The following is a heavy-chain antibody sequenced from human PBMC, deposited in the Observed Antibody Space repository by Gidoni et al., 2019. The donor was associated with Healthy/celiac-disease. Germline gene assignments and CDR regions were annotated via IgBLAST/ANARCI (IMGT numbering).Heavy chain of an antibody. CDR3: AKESYGGNSPFY. Sequence: EVQLLESGGGLVQPGGSLRLSCAASGFTFSSYAMSWVRPAAGKGLEWVSAISGSGGSTYYADSVKGRFTISRDNSKNTLYLQMNSLRAEDTAVYYCAKESYGGNSPFYWGQGTLVTVSS. J-gene: IGHJ4*02. CDR2: ISGSGGST. CDR1: GFTFSSYA. D-gene: IGHD4-17*01. V-gene: IGHV3-23*01.